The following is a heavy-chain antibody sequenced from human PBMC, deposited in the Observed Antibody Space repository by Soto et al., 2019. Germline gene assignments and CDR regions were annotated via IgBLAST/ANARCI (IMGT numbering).Heavy chain of an antibody. V-gene: IGHV1-2*02. CDR3: ARDPTAVDYYGMDV. Sequence: ASVKVSCKASGYTFTGYYMHWVRQAPGQGLEWTGWINPNSGGTNYAQKFQGRVTMTRDTSISTAYMELSRLRSDDTAVYYCARDPTAVDYYGMDVWGQGTTVTVSS. J-gene: IGHJ6*02. CDR2: INPNSGGT. CDR1: GYTFTGYY.